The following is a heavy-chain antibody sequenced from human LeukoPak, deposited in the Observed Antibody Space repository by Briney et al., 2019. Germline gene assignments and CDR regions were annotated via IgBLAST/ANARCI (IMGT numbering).Heavy chain of an antibody. CDR3: ARVRLPPYYMDV. CDR1: AFTFSTYA. D-gene: IGHD4-11*01. CDR2: ISGSDPGT. Sequence: PGGTLRLSCADSAFTFSTYAMTWVRQAPGKGLEWVSAISGSDPGTYHADSVKGRFTISRDNAKNSLYLQMNSLRAEDTAVYYCARVRLPPYYMDVWGKGTTVTVSS. V-gene: IGHV3-23*01. J-gene: IGHJ6*03.